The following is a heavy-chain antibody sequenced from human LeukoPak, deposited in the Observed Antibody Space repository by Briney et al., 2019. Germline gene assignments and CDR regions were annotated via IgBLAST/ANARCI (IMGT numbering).Heavy chain of an antibody. V-gene: IGHV1-2*02. D-gene: IGHD2-2*01. CDR2: IKPNSGDT. CDR1: GYTFTGYN. CDR3: ARKYCSSTSCYDFDY. Sequence: ASVKVSCKASGYTFTGYNMHWVRQAPGQGLEWMGWIKPNSGDTKYTQKFQGRVTLTRDTSISTAYMELSSLRSEDTAVYYCARKYCSSTSCYDFDYWGQGTLVTVSS. J-gene: IGHJ4*02.